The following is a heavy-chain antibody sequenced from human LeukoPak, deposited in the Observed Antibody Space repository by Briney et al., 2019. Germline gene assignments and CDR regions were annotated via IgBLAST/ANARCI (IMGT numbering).Heavy chain of an antibody. CDR1: GFTVSSNY. V-gene: IGHV3-66*02. CDR3: AKGSKVVLFTRGYYMDV. CDR2: ISNDGDT. Sequence: GGSLRLSCAASGFTVSSNYMSWVRQGPGKGLECVSVISNDGDTYYAGSVKGRFTSPRDTSKSTLFLQVNSLRAEATAVYYCAKGSKVVLFTRGYYMDVWGQGTTVTISS. J-gene: IGHJ6*03. D-gene: IGHD3-22*01.